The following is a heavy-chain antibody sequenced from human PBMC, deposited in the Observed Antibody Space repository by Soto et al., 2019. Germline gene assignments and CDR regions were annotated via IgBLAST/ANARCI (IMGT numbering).Heavy chain of an antibody. Sequence: SETLSLTCTVSGGSISSSSYSWAWIRQPPGKGLEWIGTMYYGVNTYYNPSLESRVTISVDTAKNQFSLKLSSVTAADTAVYYCARQYYFGSGSYYNRPFYCWGQGTLVTVSS. CDR2: MYYGVNT. J-gene: IGHJ4*02. V-gene: IGHV4-39*01. CDR3: ARQYYFGSGSYYNRPFYC. CDR1: GGSISSSSYS. D-gene: IGHD3-10*01.